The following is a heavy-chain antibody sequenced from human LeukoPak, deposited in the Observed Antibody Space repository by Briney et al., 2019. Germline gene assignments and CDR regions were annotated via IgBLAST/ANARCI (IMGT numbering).Heavy chain of an antibody. J-gene: IGHJ4*02. CDR1: GFTFSSYS. Sequence: PGGSVRLSCAASGFTFSSYSMNWVRQAPGKGLEWVSSISSSSSYIYYADSVKGRFTISRDNAKNSLYLQMNSLRAEDTAVYYCARDCSSTSCLEKFDYWGQGTLVTVSS. CDR3: ARDCSSTSCLEKFDY. D-gene: IGHD2-2*01. CDR2: ISSSSSYI. V-gene: IGHV3-21*01.